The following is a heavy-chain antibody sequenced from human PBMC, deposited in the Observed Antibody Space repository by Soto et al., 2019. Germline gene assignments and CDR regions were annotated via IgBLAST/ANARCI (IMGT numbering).Heavy chain of an antibody. CDR3: ARVSWQYGSGSYYTDY. J-gene: IGHJ4*02. V-gene: IGHV4-39*07. CDR2: IYYSGST. CDR1: GGSISSSSYY. D-gene: IGHD3-10*01. Sequence: SETLSLTCTVSGGSISSSSYYWGWIRQPPGKGLEWIGSIYYSGSTYYNPSLKSRVTISVDTSKNQFSLKLSSVTAADTAVYYCARVSWQYGSGSYYTDYWGQGTLVT.